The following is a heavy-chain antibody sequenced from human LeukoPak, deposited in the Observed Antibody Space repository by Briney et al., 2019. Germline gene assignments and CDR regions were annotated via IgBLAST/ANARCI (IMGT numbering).Heavy chain of an antibody. Sequence: ASVKVSRKASGYTFTGYYMHWVRQAPGQGLEWMGWINPNSGGTNYAQKFQGRVTMTRDTSISTAYMELSRLRSDDTAVYYCASASTDPSSWYPHHYWGQGTPVTVSS. CDR3: ASASTDPSSWYPHHY. D-gene: IGHD6-13*01. V-gene: IGHV1-2*02. CDR2: INPNSGGT. J-gene: IGHJ4*02. CDR1: GYTFTGYY.